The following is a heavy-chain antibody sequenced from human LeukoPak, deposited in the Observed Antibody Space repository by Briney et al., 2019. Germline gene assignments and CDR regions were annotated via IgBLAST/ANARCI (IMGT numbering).Heavy chain of an antibody. CDR2: INHSGST. J-gene: IGHJ6*03. CDR1: GGSFSGYY. Sequence: PSETLSLTCAVYGGSFSGYYWSWIRQPPGKGLEWIGEINHSGSTNYNPSLKSRVTISVDTSKNQFSLKLSSVTATDTAVYYCARVVRFLEWLSPWGYYYYYMDVWGKGTTVTVSS. CDR3: ARVVRFLEWLSPWGYYYYYMDV. D-gene: IGHD3-3*01. V-gene: IGHV4-34*01.